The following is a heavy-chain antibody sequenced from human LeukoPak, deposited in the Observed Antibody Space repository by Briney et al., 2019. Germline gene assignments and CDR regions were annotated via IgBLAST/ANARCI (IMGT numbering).Heavy chain of an antibody. V-gene: IGHV3-48*02. CDR1: GFTFSSYA. CDR3: AREDAIEMATSDAFDI. J-gene: IGHJ3*02. Sequence: GGSLRLSCAASGFTFSSYAMHWVRQAPGKGLEWVSYISSSSSTIYYADSVKGRFTISRDNAKNSLYLQMNSLRDEDTAVYYCAREDAIEMATSDAFDIWGQGTMVTVSS. CDR2: ISSSSSTI. D-gene: IGHD5-24*01.